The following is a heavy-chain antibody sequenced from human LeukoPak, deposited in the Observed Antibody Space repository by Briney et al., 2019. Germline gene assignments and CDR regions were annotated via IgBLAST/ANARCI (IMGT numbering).Heavy chain of an antibody. CDR3: ARDLHDYGDYVLDY. CDR1: GGSISSYY. D-gene: IGHD4-17*01. Sequence: PSETLSLTCTVSGGSISSYYWSWIRQPPGKGLEWIGYIYYSGSTNYNPSLKSRVTISVDKSKNQFSLKLSSVTAADTAVYYCARDLHDYGDYVLDYWGQGTLVTVSS. J-gene: IGHJ4*02. CDR2: IYYSGST. V-gene: IGHV4-59*12.